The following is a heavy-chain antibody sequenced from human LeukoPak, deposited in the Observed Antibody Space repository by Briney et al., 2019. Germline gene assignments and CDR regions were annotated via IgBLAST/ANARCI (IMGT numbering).Heavy chain of an antibody. CDR1: GYTFTIYD. Sequence: ASVTVSFTTSGYTFTIYDINWVRQATGQGLEWMGWMNPNSGNTDYAQKFQGRVTFTGNTSITTAYMELSSLRSEDTAVYYCARGVATNYWGQGTLVTVSS. D-gene: IGHD5-24*01. V-gene: IGHV1-8*03. CDR2: MNPNSGNT. J-gene: IGHJ4*02. CDR3: ARGVATNY.